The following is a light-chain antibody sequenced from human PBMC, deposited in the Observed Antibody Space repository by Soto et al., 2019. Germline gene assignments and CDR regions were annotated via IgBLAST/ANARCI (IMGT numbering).Light chain of an antibody. CDR2: GDS. CDR3: QSYDSSLSGWL. J-gene: IGLJ2*01. CDR1: SSNIGAGYN. V-gene: IGLV1-40*01. Sequence: QTVVTQPPSVSGAPGQRVTISCTGSSSNIGAGYNVHWYQQVPGTAPKLLIYGDSNRPSGVPDRFSGSKSGTSASLAITGLQAEDEADYYCQSYDSSLSGWLVGGGTKLTVL.